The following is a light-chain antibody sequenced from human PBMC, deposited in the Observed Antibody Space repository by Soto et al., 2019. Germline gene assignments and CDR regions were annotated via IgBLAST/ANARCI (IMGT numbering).Light chain of an antibody. V-gene: IGLV2-11*01. Sequence: QSVLTQPRSVSGSPGQPVTISCTGTSSDVGGYNFVSWYQQHPGKAPQLMIYDVNKRPSGIPDRFSGSKSGNTASLTISGLQAEDEADYYCCSNAGSYTYVFGTGTKVTVL. CDR2: DVN. J-gene: IGLJ1*01. CDR3: CSNAGSYTYV. CDR1: SSDVGGYNF.